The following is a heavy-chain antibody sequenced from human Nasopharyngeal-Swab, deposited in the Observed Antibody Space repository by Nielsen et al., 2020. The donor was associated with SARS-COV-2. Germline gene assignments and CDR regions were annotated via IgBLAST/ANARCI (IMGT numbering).Heavy chain of an antibody. V-gene: IGHV3-73*01. CDR3: TRCGGSCYTGKDY. J-gene: IGHJ4*02. Sequence: GGSLRLSCAASGFIFSDSAIHWVRQASGKGLEWVGRIRSKGNSYATEYAASVEGGFTISRDDSKNTAYLQMNSLITEDTAVYYCTRCGGSCYTGKDYWGQGTLVTVSS. CDR2: IRSKGNSYAT. CDR1: GFIFSDSA. D-gene: IGHD2-15*01.